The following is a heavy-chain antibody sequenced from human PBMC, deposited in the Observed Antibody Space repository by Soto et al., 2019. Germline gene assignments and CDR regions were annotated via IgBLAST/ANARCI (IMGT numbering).Heavy chain of an antibody. D-gene: IGHD3-22*01. J-gene: IGHJ4*02. CDR3: ARDAPNYYDSSGYYYPTLVY. V-gene: IGHV3-30-3*01. Sequence: GGSLRLSCAASGFTFSSYAMHWVRQAPGKGLEWVAVISYDGSNKYYADSVKGRFTISRDNSKNTLYLQMNSLRAEDTAVYYCARDAPNYYDSSGYYYPTLVYWGQGTLVTVSS. CDR1: GFTFSSYA. CDR2: ISYDGSNK.